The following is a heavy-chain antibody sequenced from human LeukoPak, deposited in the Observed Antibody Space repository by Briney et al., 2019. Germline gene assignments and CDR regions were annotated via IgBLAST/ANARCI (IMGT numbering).Heavy chain of an antibody. CDR1: GFTFSSYS. J-gene: IGHJ6*03. CDR2: ISSSSSYI. CDR3: ARDGAMVQDCYYYMDV. Sequence: GGSLRLSCAASGFTFSSYSMNWVRQAPGKGLEWVSSISSSSSYIYYADSVKGRFTISRDNAKNSLYLQMNSLRAEDTAVYYCARDGAMVQDCYYYMDVWGKGTTVTVSS. V-gene: IGHV3-21*01. D-gene: IGHD3-10*01.